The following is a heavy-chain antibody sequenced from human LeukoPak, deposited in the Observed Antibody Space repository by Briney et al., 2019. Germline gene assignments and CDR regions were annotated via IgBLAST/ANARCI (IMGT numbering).Heavy chain of an antibody. CDR1: GFTFSSYG. CDR2: IWYDGSNK. Sequence: GGSLRLSSSASGFTFSSYGMHWVRQAPGKGLEWVAVIWYDGSNKYYADSVKGRFTISRDNSKNTLYLQMNSLRAEDTAVYYCARYMGYGSGSYYIDYWGQGTLVTVSS. D-gene: IGHD3-10*01. V-gene: IGHV3-33*01. J-gene: IGHJ4*02. CDR3: ARYMGYGSGSYYIDY.